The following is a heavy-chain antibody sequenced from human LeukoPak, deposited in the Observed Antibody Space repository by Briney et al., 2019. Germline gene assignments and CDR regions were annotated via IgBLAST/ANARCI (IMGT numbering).Heavy chain of an antibody. CDR3: ARPRGSSSWPGDYGMDV. J-gene: IGHJ6*02. V-gene: IGHV4-4*07. Sequence: SETLSLTCTVSGGSISSYYWSWIRQPAGKGLEWIGRIYTSGSTYYNPSLKSRVTISVDTSKNQFSLKLSSVTAADTAVYYCARPRGSSSWPGDYGMDVWGQGTTVTVSS. CDR1: GGSISSYY. D-gene: IGHD6-13*01. CDR2: IYTSGST.